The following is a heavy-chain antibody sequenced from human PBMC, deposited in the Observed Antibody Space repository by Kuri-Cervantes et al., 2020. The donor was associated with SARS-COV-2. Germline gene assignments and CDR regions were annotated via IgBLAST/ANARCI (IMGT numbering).Heavy chain of an antibody. Sequence: SETLSLTCTVSGGSISSVDHYWSWIRQPPGKGLEWIGYIYYSGTTYYNPSLKSRLSISLDTSKNQFSLKLSSVTAADTAVYYCARASTSIYGVLIALFSSNAFDVWGQGTMVTVSS. CDR2: IYYSGTT. CDR3: ARASTSIYGVLIALFSSNAFDV. J-gene: IGHJ3*01. CDR1: GGSISSVDHY. D-gene: IGHD3-3*02. V-gene: IGHV4-30-4*08.